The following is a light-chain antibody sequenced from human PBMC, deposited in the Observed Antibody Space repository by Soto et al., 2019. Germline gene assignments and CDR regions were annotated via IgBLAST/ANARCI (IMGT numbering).Light chain of an antibody. J-gene: IGKJ1*01. Sequence: EIVLTQSPGTPPLSPGERSTLSCISSQSVSSTFLAWYQQKPGQAPRLLIYGASSRATGIPDRFSGSGSETDFTLMISRLEPEDFAVYYCQQYGISPRTFGQGTKVDIK. V-gene: IGKV3-20*01. CDR3: QQYGISPRT. CDR1: QSVSSTF. CDR2: GAS.